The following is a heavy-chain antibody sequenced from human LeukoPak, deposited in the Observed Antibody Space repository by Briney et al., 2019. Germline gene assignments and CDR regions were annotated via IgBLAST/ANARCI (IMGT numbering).Heavy chain of an antibody. J-gene: IGHJ4*02. CDR1: GFTFSSYS. V-gene: IGHV3-21*01. Sequence: SGGSLRLSCAASGFTFSSYSMNWVRQAPGKGLEWVSSISSSSSYIYYADSVKGRFTISRDNAKNSLYLQMNSLRAEDTAVYYCAKDSSTSGNFDYWGQGTLVTVSS. CDR2: ISSSSSYI. D-gene: IGHD2-2*01. CDR3: AKDSSTSGNFDY.